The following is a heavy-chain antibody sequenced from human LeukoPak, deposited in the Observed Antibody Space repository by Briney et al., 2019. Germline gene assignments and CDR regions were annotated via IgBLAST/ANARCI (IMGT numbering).Heavy chain of an antibody. D-gene: IGHD3-22*01. J-gene: IGHJ3*02. V-gene: IGHV4-59*01. CDR3: ARDYYDSSGYYPHDAFDI. CDR2: IYYSGST. CDR1: GGSISSYY. Sequence: SETLSLTCTVSGGSISSYYWSWIRQPPGKGLEWIGYIYYSGSTNYNPSLKSRVTISVDTSKNQFSLRLSSVTAADTAVYYCARDYYDSSGYYPHDAFDIWGQGTMVTVSS.